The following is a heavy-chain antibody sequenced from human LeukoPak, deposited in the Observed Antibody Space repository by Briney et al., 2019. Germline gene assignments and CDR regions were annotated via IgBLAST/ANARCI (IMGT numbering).Heavy chain of an antibody. CDR1: GGSISSGGHS. Sequence: SETLSLTCTVSGGSISSGGHSWSWIRQPPGKGLEWIGEINHSGSANYTPSLKSRVTISVDTSKNQFSLKLNSVTAADTAVYYCAISSGSLDYWGQGTLVTVSS. D-gene: IGHD6-19*01. CDR2: INHSGSA. CDR3: AISSGSLDY. J-gene: IGHJ4*02. V-gene: IGHV4-39*07.